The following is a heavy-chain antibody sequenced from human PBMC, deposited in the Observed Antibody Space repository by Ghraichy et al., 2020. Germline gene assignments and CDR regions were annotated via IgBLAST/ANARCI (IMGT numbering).Heavy chain of an antibody. CDR1: GYILARYY. CDR2: INPADGGT. D-gene: IGHD4-17*01. V-gene: IGHV1-46*01. J-gene: IGHJ4*02. CDR3: ATYGRKGFDY. Sequence: ASVKVSCKASGYILARYYMHWVLQAPGQGLEWIRIINPADGGTTYEQRLQDRVTLTRDTSTSTVYMELSSLRSEDTATYFCATYGRKGFDYWGQGTQLSVSS.